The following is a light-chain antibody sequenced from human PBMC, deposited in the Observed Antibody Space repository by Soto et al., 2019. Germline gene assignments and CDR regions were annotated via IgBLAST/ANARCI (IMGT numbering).Light chain of an antibody. Sequence: EIVLTQSPGTLSLSPGERATLSCRASQSVSSNYLAWYQQKTGQAPRLLIYGASSRATGIPDRFSGRGSGTDLTLTISRLEPEDFAVYYCQQYGSSPSTFGQGTRLEIK. J-gene: IGKJ5*01. V-gene: IGKV3-20*01. CDR1: QSVSSNY. CDR2: GAS. CDR3: QQYGSSPST.